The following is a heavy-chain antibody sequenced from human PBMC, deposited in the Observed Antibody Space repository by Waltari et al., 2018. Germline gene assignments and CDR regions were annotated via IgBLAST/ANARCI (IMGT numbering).Heavy chain of an antibody. Sequence: QVQLVQSGAEVKKPGASVKVSCKASGYTFTGYYMHWVRQAPGQGLEWMGWINPNSGGTNYAQKFQGWVTMTRDTSISTAYMELSRLRSDDTAVYYCARDRCSGGSCPWRYFDYWGQGTLVTVSS. D-gene: IGHD2-15*01. V-gene: IGHV1-2*04. CDR2: INPNSGGT. J-gene: IGHJ4*02. CDR3: ARDRCSGGSCPWRYFDY. CDR1: GYTFTGYY.